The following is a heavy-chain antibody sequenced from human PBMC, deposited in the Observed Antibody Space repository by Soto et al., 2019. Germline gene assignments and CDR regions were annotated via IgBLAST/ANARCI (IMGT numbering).Heavy chain of an antibody. Sequence: EVQLVESGGGLVQPGGSLKLSCAASGFTFSGSAMHWVRQASGKGLEWVGRIRSKANSYATAYAASVKGRFTISRDDSKNTAYRQMNSRKTEDTAVYYCTIEGGAYGSGSYYYYYYMDVWGKGTTVTVSS. J-gene: IGHJ6*03. CDR2: IRSKANSYAT. D-gene: IGHD3-10*01. CDR1: GFTFSGSA. V-gene: IGHV3-73*01. CDR3: TIEGGAYGSGSYYYYYYMDV.